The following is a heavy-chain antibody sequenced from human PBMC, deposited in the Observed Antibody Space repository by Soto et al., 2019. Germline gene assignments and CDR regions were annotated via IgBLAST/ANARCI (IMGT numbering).Heavy chain of an antibody. J-gene: IGHJ5*02. CDR1: GFTFTTSR. CDR2: TVVGSGNT. D-gene: IGHD1-1*01. Sequence: GDSVNVCFKACGFTFTTSRVHLLRQARGPGLEWMGWTVVGSGNTKYNQKFQERVTLTRDMATGTAYMDLPSLTSADTASYYCAAVVPPSGSLERLGLDPWAQGTLVTVPQ. V-gene: IGHV1-58*01. CDR3: AAVVPPSGSLERLGLDP.